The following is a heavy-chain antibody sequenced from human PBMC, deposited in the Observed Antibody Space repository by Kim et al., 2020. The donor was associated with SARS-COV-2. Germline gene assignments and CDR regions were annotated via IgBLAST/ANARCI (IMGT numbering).Heavy chain of an antibody. CDR2: MNPNSGNT. CDR1: GHTFTSYD. V-gene: IGHV1-8*01. CDR3: ARGGMATSFSSIDY. J-gene: IGHJ4*02. Sequence: ASVKVSCKASGHTFTSYDINWVRQATGQGLEWMGWMNPNSGNTGYAQKFQGRVTMTRNTSIRTAYMELSSLRSEDTAVYYCARGGMATSFSSIDYWGQGTLVTVSS. D-gene: IGHD5-12*01.